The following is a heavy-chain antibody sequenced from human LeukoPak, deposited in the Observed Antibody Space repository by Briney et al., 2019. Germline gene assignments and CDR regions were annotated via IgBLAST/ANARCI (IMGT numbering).Heavy chain of an antibody. V-gene: IGHV1-8*01. J-gene: IGHJ3*02. CDR1: GYTFSSYD. D-gene: IGHD3-22*01. Sequence: ASVKVSCKASGYTFSSYDIIWVRQAPGQGLEWMGWMNPNSGNTGYAQELQGRVAMTRDTSISTAYMELSSLISDDTAVYYCTRGGTIYDTILEDPFDIWGQGTTVTVSS. CDR3: TRGGTIYDTILEDPFDI. CDR2: MNPNSGNT.